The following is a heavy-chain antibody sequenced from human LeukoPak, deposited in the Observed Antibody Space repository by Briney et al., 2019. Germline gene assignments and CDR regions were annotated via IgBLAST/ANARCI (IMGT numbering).Heavy chain of an antibody. CDR1: GFSFSNAW. J-gene: IGHJ5*02. CDR3: TTDDGYNMYNWFDP. Sequence: PGGSLRLSCEASGFSFSNAWMSWVRQAPGKGLEWVGRIKSKIDGGTSIYAAPVKGRFTISRDDSKNSLYLQMNSLKTEDTAVYYCTTDDGYNMYNWFDPWGQGTLVTVSS. V-gene: IGHV3-15*01. D-gene: IGHD5-24*01. CDR2: IKSKIDGGTS.